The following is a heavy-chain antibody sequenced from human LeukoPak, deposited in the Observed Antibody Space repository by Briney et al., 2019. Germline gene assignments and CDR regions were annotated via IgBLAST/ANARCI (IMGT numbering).Heavy chain of an antibody. J-gene: IGHJ4*02. Sequence: SVKVSCKASGYTFTDYYMHWVRQAPGQGLEWIGWINPNRGDTIFAQKFHGRVTMIKDTSISTAYMELSRLTSDDTAVYFCARCTAAAGTYPLDYWGQGTLVTVSS. CDR2: INPNRGDT. D-gene: IGHD6-13*01. V-gene: IGHV1-2*02. CDR1: GYTFTDYY. CDR3: ARCTAAAGTYPLDY.